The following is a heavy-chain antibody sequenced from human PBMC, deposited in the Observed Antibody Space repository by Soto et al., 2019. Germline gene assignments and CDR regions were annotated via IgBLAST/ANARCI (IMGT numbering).Heavy chain of an antibody. D-gene: IGHD2-21*02. V-gene: IGHV1-18*01. CDR1: GYTFTNFG. J-gene: IGHJ6*02. CDR2: ISPYNGKT. CDR3: ARQPGVVGTADLYGMDV. Sequence: QVHLVQSGAEVKKPGASVNVSCKASGYTFTNFGLNWVRQAPGQGLEWMAGISPYNGKTDYAQKVQGRVTVTTDTSTATAYMEMSSLTSDDTAVYYCARQPGVVGTADLYGMDVWGQGTTVTVSS.